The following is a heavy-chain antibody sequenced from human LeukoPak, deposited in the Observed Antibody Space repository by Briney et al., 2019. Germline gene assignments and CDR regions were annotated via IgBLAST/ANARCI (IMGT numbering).Heavy chain of an antibody. J-gene: IGHJ4*02. D-gene: IGHD1-1*01. CDR2: IYYSGST. CDR1: GGSISSSSYY. V-gene: IGHV4-39*07. CDR3: ARIHTNNWAHFDY. Sequence: PSETLSLTCTVSGGSISSSSYYWGWIRQPPGKGLEWIGSIYYSGSTNYSPSLKSRVTMSIDTSKNQFSLKLSSVTAADTAVYYCARIHTNNWAHFDYWGQGTLVTVSS.